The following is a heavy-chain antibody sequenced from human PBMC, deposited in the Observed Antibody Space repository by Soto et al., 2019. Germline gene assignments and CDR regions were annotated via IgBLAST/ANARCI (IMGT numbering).Heavy chain of an antibody. D-gene: IGHD2-2*01. CDR1: GFTFSTYG. V-gene: IGHV3-30*18. J-gene: IGHJ6*02. Sequence: QAGGSLRLSCGASGFTFSTYGMHWVRQAPGKGLEWVAALSHDESNKFYADSVKGRFTISRDNSKNTLYLEMFSLRAEDTAVYYCVKEGRGSSTSCSRCYGLDVWGQGTTVTVSS. CDR2: LSHDESNK. CDR3: VKEGRGSSTSCSRCYGLDV.